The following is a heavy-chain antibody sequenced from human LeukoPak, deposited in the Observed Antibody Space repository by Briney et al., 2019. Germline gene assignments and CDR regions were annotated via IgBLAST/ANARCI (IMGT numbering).Heavy chain of an antibody. D-gene: IGHD2-15*01. CDR1: GFTFSSYG. CDR2: ISYDGSNK. J-gene: IGHJ4*02. Sequence: GGSLRLSCAASGFTFSSYGMHWVRQAPGKGLEWVAVISYDGSNKYYADSVKGRFTISRDNSKNTLYLQMNSLRAEDTAVYYCARVHGGYPFDHWGQGTLVTVSS. CDR3: ARVHGGYPFDH. V-gene: IGHV3-30*03.